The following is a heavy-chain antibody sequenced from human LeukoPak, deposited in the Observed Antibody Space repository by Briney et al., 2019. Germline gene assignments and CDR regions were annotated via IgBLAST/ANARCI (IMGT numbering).Heavy chain of an antibody. CDR2: ISGGGGTT. CDR3: AKYAVAGTGNWFET. CDR1: GFTFISYA. J-gene: IGHJ5*02. Sequence: GGSLRLSCEASGFTFISYAVSWVRQAPGQGLEWVSSISGGGGTTYYADSVKGRFTISRDNSKNTLHLQMNSLRDEDTAVYYCAKYAVAGTGNWFETSGEGAPVTVSS. V-gene: IGHV3-23*01. D-gene: IGHD6-19*01.